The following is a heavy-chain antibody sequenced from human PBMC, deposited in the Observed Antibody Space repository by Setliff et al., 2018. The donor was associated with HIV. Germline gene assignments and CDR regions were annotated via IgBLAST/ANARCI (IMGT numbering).Heavy chain of an antibody. Sequence: GESLTISCKGSGTSFTNYWIGWVRQLPGKGLEWMGIIYPRDSDTRYSPSFQGQVTISADKSISTAYLQWTSLKASDTAMYYCATHTLNNAFDIWGLGTMVTVSS. V-gene: IGHV5-51*01. CDR3: ATHTLNNAFDI. J-gene: IGHJ3*02. CDR2: IYPRDSDT. CDR1: GTSFTNYW.